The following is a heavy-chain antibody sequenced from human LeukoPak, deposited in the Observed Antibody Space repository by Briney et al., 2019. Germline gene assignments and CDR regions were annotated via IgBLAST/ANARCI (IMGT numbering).Heavy chain of an antibody. CDR1: GGSISSGDYY. Sequence: SETLSLTCTVSGGSISSGDYYWSWIRQSPGKGLEWIGYIYYSGTTYYNPSLRSRVTMSVDTSKNQFSLKLSSVTATDTAVYYCARKYCSRGSCYSPMGFDPWGQGTLVSVSS. CDR2: IYYSGTT. CDR3: ARKYCSRGSCYSPMGFDP. V-gene: IGHV4-30-4*01. D-gene: IGHD2-15*01. J-gene: IGHJ5*02.